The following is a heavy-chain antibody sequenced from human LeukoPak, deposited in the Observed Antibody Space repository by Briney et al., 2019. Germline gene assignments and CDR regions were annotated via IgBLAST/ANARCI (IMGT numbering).Heavy chain of an antibody. V-gene: IGHV4-34*01. CDR3: ARKLVPAAFWFDP. CDR2: INHSGST. CDR1: GGSFSGYY. J-gene: IGHJ5*02. D-gene: IGHD2-2*01. Sequence: SETLSLTCAVYGGSFSGYYWSWIRQPPGKGLEWIGEINHSGSTNYNPSLKSRVTISVDTSKNQFSLKLSSVTAADTAVYYCARKLVPAAFWFDPWGQGTLVTVSS.